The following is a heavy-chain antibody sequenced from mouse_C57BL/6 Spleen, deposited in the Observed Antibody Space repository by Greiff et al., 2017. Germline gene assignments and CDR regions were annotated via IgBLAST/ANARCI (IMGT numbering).Heavy chain of an antibody. J-gene: IGHJ3*01. V-gene: IGHV1-15*01. Sequence: LVESGAELVRPGASVTLSCKASGYTFTDYEMHWVKQTPVHGLEWIGTIDPGTGGTAYNEKFKGKAILTVDKSSSTASMGLRSLTSEDSAVYCCTIASSGAWFAYWGQGTLVTVSA. CDR3: TIASSGAWFAY. CDR2: IDPGTGGT. D-gene: IGHD1-1*01. CDR1: GYTFTDYE.